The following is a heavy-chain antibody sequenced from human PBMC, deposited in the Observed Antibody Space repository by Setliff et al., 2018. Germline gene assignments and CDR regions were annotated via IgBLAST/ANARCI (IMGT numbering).Heavy chain of an antibody. CDR2: ISAHTGNT. Sequence: ASVKVSCKASGYTFSDYGIAWVRQAPGQGLEWMGWISAHTGNTFYSPKFHGRLTLTTDTSTRTAYMQLRSLDSDDTAVYYCSRLVRYCTSTSCQGASGAEFWGQGTLVTVSS. J-gene: IGHJ4*02. D-gene: IGHD2-2*01. V-gene: IGHV1-18*01. CDR1: GYTFSDYG. CDR3: SRLVRYCTSTSCQGASGAEF.